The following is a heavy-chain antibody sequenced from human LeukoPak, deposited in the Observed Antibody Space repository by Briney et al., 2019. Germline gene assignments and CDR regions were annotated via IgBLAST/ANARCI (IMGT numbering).Heavy chain of an antibody. V-gene: IGHV1-18*01. Sequence: ASVKVSCKASGYTFTSYGISWMRQAPGQGLEWMGWISAYNGNTNYAQKLQGRVTMTTDTSTSTAYMELRSLRSDDTAVYYCARDSAMVRGGLGFFDYWGQGTLVTVSS. J-gene: IGHJ4*02. CDR2: ISAYNGNT. CDR1: GYTFTSYG. CDR3: ARDSAMVRGGLGFFDY. D-gene: IGHD3-10*01.